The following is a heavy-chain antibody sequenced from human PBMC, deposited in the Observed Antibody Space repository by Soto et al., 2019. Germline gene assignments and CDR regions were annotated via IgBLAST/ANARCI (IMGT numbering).Heavy chain of an antibody. CDR1: GFTFSNAW. Sequence: EVQLVESGGGLVKPGGSLRLSCAASGFTFSNAWMNWVRQAPGKGLEWVGRIKSKTDGETTDYAAPVKGRFTISRDDPTNTLYLQMNSLNTEDTAVYYCPTTPAHGYHGMDVWGQGTTVTVSS. J-gene: IGHJ6*02. V-gene: IGHV3-15*07. CDR2: IKSKTDGETT. CDR3: PTTPAHGYHGMDV.